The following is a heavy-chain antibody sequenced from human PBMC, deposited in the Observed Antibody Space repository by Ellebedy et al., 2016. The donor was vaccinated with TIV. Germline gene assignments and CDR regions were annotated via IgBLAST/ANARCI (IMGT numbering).Heavy chain of an antibody. Sequence: GSLRLXCTVSGGSISSYYWSWIRQPPGKGLEWIGYIYYSGSTNYNPSLKSRVTISVDTSKNQFSLKLSSVTAADTAVYYCARGPWEWPLDYWGQGTLVTVSS. D-gene: IGHD1-26*01. V-gene: IGHV4-59*01. CDR2: IYYSGST. CDR1: GGSISSYY. J-gene: IGHJ4*02. CDR3: ARGPWEWPLDY.